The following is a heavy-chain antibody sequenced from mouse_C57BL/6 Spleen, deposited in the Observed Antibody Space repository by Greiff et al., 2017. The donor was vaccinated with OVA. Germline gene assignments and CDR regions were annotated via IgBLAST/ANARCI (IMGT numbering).Heavy chain of an antibody. V-gene: IGHV1-84*01. CDR1: GYTFTDYY. CDR3: ASYDGYTWFAY. J-gene: IGHJ3*01. CDR2: IYPGSGNT. Sequence: QVQLQQSGPELVKPGASVKISCKASGYTFTDYYINWVKQRPGQGLGWIGWIYPGSGNTKYNEKFKGKATLTVDTSSSTAYMQLSSLTSEDSAVYFCASYDGYTWFAYWGQGTLVTVSA. D-gene: IGHD2-3*01.